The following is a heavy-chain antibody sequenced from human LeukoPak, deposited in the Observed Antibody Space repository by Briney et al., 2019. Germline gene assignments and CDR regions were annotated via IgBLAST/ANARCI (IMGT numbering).Heavy chain of an antibody. CDR1: GLTFSTSS. D-gene: IGHD6-19*01. J-gene: IGHJ4*02. CDR2: ISGSGGST. Sequence: GGSLRLSCAASGLTFSTSSMSWVRQTPGKGLEWVSSISGSGGSTYYGDSVKGRFTISRDNSKNTLYLQMNSLRAEDTAVYYCARESIAVAGAPFDYWGQGTLVTVSS. V-gene: IGHV3-23*01. CDR3: ARESIAVAGAPFDY.